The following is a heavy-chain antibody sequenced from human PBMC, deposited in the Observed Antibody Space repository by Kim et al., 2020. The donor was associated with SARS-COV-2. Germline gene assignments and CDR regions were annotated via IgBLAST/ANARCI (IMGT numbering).Heavy chain of an antibody. V-gene: IGHV1-3*01. CDR1: GYTFTSYA. D-gene: IGHD1-26*01. Sequence: ASVKVSCKASGYTFTSYAMHWVRQAPGQRLEWMGWINAGNGNTKYSQKFQGRVTITRDTSASTAYMELSSLRSEDTAVYYCALGATRQGNYYYGMDVWGQGTTVTVSS. J-gene: IGHJ6*02. CDR2: INAGNGNT. CDR3: ALGATRQGNYYYGMDV.